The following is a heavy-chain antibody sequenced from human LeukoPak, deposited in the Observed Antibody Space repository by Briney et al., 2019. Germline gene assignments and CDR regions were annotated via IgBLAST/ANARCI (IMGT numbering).Heavy chain of an antibody. CDR1: GGSISSGSYY. J-gene: IGHJ5*02. Sequence: SQTLSLTCTVSGGSISSGSYYWSWIRQPAGKGLEWIGRIYTSGSTNYNPSLKSRVTISVDTSKNQFSLKLSSVTAADTAVYYCARGYCSGGSCNWFDPWGQGTLVTVSS. D-gene: IGHD2-15*01. V-gene: IGHV4-61*02. CDR3: ARGYCSGGSCNWFDP. CDR2: IYTSGST.